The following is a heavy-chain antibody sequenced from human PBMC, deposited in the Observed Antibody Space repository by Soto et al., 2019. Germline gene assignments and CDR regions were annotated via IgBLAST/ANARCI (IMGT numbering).Heavy chain of an antibody. Sequence: SETLSLTCTVSGGSISSYYWSWIRQPPGKGLEWIGYIYYSGSTNYNPSLKSRVTISVDTSKNQFSLKLSSVTAADTAVYYCARDSVATTWAPRARYHYYGMDVWGQGTTVTVSS. V-gene: IGHV4-59*01. CDR3: ARDSVATTWAPRARYHYYGMDV. CDR2: IYYSGST. D-gene: IGHD5-12*01. CDR1: GGSISSYY. J-gene: IGHJ6*02.